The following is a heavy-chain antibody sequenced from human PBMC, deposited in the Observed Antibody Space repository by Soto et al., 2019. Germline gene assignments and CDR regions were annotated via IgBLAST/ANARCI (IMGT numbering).Heavy chain of an antibody. Sequence: QVQLVQSGAEVKKPGSSMKVSCKASGGTFSSYAISWVRQAPGQGLEWMGGIIPIFGTANYVQKFQGRVTITADESTSTASMELSSLRSEDTAVFYCARALTYYDTSSYYSPYYFDYWGQGTLVTVSS. CDR3: ARALTYYDTSSYYSPYYFDY. J-gene: IGHJ4*02. V-gene: IGHV1-69*12. CDR2: IIPIFGTA. D-gene: IGHD3-22*01. CDR1: GGTFSSYA.